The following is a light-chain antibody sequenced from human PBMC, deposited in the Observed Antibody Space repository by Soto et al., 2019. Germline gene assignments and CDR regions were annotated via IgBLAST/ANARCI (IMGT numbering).Light chain of an antibody. CDR1: SSDVGGYKF. Sequence: QSALTQPPSASGSPGQSVTISCTGTSSDVGGYKFVSWYQKYPGKAPKLLIFEVYKRPSGVPDRFPGSKSGNTASLRVSRLQAEDEADYYCCSYGGNNNLIFGAGTKLTVL. CDR3: CSYGGNNNLI. CDR2: EVY. V-gene: IGLV2-8*01. J-gene: IGLJ2*01.